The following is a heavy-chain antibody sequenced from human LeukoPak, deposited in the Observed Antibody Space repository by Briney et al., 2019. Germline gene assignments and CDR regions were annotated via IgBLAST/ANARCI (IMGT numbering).Heavy chain of an antibody. CDR3: ASLAYGERKIDY. CDR2: IYHSGST. D-gene: IGHD4-17*01. V-gene: IGHV4-30-2*01. CDR1: GGSISSGGYS. Sequence: PSETLSLTCAVSGGSISSGGYSWSWIRQPPGKGLEWIGYIYHSGSTYYNPSLKGRVTISVDRSKNQFSLKLSSVTAADTAVYYCASLAYGERKIDYWGQGTLVTVSS. J-gene: IGHJ4*02.